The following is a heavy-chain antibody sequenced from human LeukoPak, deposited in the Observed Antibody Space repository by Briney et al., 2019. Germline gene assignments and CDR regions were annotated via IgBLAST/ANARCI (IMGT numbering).Heavy chain of an antibody. V-gene: IGHV3-48*01. D-gene: IGHD6-19*01. CDR3: AREGGNGWYSGWFDP. J-gene: IGHJ5*02. CDR2: ISSSSSTI. CDR1: GFTFSSYG. Sequence: GGSLRLSCAASGFTFSSYGMSWVRQAPGKGLEWVSYISSSSSTIYYADSVKGRFTISRDNAKNSLYLQMNSLRAEDTAVYYCAREGGNGWYSGWFDPWGQGILVTVSS.